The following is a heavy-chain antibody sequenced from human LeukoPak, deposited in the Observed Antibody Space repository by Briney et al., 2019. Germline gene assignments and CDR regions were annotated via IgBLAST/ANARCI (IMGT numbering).Heavy chain of an antibody. Sequence: SETLSLTCTVSGGSISSYYWSWIRQPPGKGLEWIGYIYYSGSTNYNPSLKSRVTISVDTSKNQFSLKLSSVTAADTAVYYCARGRGDGYNPWGQGTLVTVSS. D-gene: IGHD5-24*01. CDR1: GGSISSYY. J-gene: IGHJ5*02. V-gene: IGHV4-59*01. CDR2: IYYSGST. CDR3: ARGRGDGYNP.